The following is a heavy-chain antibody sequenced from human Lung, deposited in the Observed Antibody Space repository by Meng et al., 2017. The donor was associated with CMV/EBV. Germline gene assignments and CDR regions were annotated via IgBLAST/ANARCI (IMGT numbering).Heavy chain of an antibody. D-gene: IGHD1-26*01. V-gene: IGHV1-69*05. Sequence: SVXVSCKASGDNLNSYGISWVRQAPGQGLEWMGWINPIPGTTNYAQKFQGRVTITTDDSTSTVYMELSSLTSEDTAVYYCAREVGGRRYYYYGMDVWGQGTTVTVSS. CDR3: AREVGGRRYYYYGMDV. CDR2: INPIPGTT. J-gene: IGHJ6*02. CDR1: GDNLNSYG.